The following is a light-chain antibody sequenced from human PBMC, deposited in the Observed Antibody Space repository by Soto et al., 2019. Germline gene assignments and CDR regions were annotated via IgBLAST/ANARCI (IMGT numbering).Light chain of an antibody. CDR3: QQYGSIPIT. CDR2: DAS. Sequence: DIQMTQSPSSLSASIGDRVTISCQASQDIGNFLNWYQQKPGKAPYLLIYDASNLDTGVSSRFSGSGSGRDFSFTITSLQPDDVATYFCQQYGSIPITFGQGTRLDIK. V-gene: IGKV1-33*01. CDR1: QDIGNF. J-gene: IGKJ5*01.